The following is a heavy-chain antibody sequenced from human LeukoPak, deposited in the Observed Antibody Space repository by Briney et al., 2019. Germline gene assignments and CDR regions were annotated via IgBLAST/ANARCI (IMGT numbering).Heavy chain of an antibody. CDR3: ATSSMVRGGRFDP. J-gene: IGHJ5*02. CDR1: GYTLTELS. D-gene: IGHD3-10*01. Sequence: ASVKVSCKVSGYTLTELSMHWVRQAPGKGLEWMGGFDPEDGETIYAQKFQGRVTMTENTSTDTAYMELSSLRSEDTAVYYCATSSMVRGGRFDPWGQGTLVTVSS. V-gene: IGHV1-24*01. CDR2: FDPEDGET.